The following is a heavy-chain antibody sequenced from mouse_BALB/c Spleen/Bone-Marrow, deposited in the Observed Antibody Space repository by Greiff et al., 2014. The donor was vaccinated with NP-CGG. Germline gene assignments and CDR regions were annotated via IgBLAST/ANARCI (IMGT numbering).Heavy chain of an antibody. CDR3: ARPYYGNYGYFDY. V-gene: IGHV5-12-2*01. CDR1: GFTFSSYT. J-gene: IGHJ2*01. D-gene: IGHD2-10*01. CDR2: ISNGGVTT. Sequence: DVMLVESGGGLVQPGGSLKLSCAASGFTFSSYTMSWVRQTPEKRLEWVAYISNGGVTTYYPDTVKGRFTISRDNAKNTLYLQMSSVKSEDTAMYYCARPYYGNYGYFDYWGQGTTLTVSS.